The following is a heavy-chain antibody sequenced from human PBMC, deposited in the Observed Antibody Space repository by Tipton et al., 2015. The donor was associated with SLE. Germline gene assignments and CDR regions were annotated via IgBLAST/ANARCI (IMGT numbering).Heavy chain of an antibody. Sequence: LVQSSETLSLTCAVSGYSISSGYYWGWIRQPPGKGLEWIGSIYHSGSTYYNPSLKSRVTISVDTSKNQFSLKLSSVTAADTAVYYCAKTVPGTTDAFDIWGQGTMVTVSS. CDR1: GYSISSGYY. CDR3: AKTVPGTTDAFDI. CDR2: IYHSGST. V-gene: IGHV4-38-2*01. D-gene: IGHD1-1*01. J-gene: IGHJ3*02.